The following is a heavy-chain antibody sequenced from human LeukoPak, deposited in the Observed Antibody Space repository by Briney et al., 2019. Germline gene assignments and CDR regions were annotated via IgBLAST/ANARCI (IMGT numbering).Heavy chain of an antibody. D-gene: IGHD5-12*01. CDR2: ISSSGSTI. V-gene: IGHV3-48*03. Sequence: GGSLRLSCAASGFTFSSYEMNWVRQAPGKGLEWVSYISSSGSTIYYADSVKGRFTISRDNAKNSLYLQMNSLRAEDTAVYYCARQTSGYSGYDYQANYYYGMDVWGQGTTVTVSS. J-gene: IGHJ6*02. CDR3: ARQTSGYSGYDYQANYYYGMDV. CDR1: GFTFSSYE.